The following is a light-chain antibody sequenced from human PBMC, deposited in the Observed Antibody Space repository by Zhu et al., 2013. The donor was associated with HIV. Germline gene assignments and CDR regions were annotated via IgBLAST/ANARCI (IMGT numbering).Light chain of an antibody. CDR3: QQYATSSLT. Sequence: EIVMTQSPATLSVSPGERATLSCRASESVSDKVAWYQQRPGQAPRLLIYGASTRATDIPARFSASGSGTEFTLTISNMEPEDFAVYYCQQYATSSLTFGGGTKVEI. CDR2: GAS. V-gene: IGKV3-15*01. J-gene: IGKJ4*01. CDR1: ESVSDK.